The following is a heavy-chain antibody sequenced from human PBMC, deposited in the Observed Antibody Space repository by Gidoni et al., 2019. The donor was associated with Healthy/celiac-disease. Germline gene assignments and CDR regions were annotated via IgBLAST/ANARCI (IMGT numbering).Heavy chain of an antibody. J-gene: IGHJ6*02. Sequence: QVQLQESGPGLVKPSQTLSLTCTVSGGSIRSGGYYWSWIRQHPGKGLEWIVYIYYSGSTYYNPSLKSRVTISVDTSKTQFSLKLSSVIAADTAVYYCARDGVVVVPAAIPTYYYYYGMDVWGQGTTVTVSS. V-gene: IGHV4-31*03. CDR2: IYYSGST. CDR1: GGSIRSGGYY. CDR3: ARDGVVVVPAAIPTYYYYYGMDV. D-gene: IGHD2-2*02.